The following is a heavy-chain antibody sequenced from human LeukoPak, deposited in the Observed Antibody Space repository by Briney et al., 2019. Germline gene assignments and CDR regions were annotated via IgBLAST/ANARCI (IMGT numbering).Heavy chain of an antibody. V-gene: IGHV1-18*01. Sequence: ASVKVSCKASGCTFTSYGISWVRQAPGQGLEWMGWISAYNGNTNYAQKLQGRVTMTTHTSTSTAYMELRSLRSDDTAVYYCARDLDRSGYYYGMDVWGQGTTVTVSS. D-gene: IGHD3-10*01. CDR2: ISAYNGNT. CDR3: ARDLDRSGYYYGMDV. J-gene: IGHJ6*02. CDR1: GCTFTSYG.